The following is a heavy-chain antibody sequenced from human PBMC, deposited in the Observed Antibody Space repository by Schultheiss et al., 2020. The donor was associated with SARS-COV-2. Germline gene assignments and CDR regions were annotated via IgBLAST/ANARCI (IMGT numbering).Heavy chain of an antibody. J-gene: IGHJ4*02. CDR1: GFTFSDYY. Sequence: GGSLRLSCAASGFTFSDYYMSWIRQAPGKGLEWVSSISSSSSYIYYADSVKGRFTISRDNAKNSLYLQMNSLRAEDTAVYYCARDVVFLRRGVIDYWGQGTLVTVSS. CDR2: ISSSSSYI. V-gene: IGHV3-11*06. D-gene: IGHD3-10*01. CDR3: ARDVVFLRRGVIDY.